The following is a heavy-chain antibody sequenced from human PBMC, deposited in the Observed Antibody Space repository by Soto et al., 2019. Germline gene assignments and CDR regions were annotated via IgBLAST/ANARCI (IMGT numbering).Heavy chain of an antibody. CDR3: ARSWGGQWLVRGWYFDL. CDR2: IYYSGST. V-gene: IGHV4-39*01. CDR1: GGSISSSSYY. D-gene: IGHD6-19*01. J-gene: IGHJ2*01. Sequence: SETLSLTCTVSGGSISSSSYYWGWIRQPPGKGLEWIGSIYYSGSTYYNPSLKSRVTISVDTSKNQFSLKLSSVTAADTAVYYCARSWGGQWLVRGWYFDLWGRGTLVTVSS.